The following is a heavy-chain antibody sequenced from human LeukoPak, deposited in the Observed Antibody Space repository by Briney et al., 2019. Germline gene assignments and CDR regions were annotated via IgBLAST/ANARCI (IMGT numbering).Heavy chain of an antibody. CDR1: GFTFSSYA. D-gene: IGHD3-22*01. J-gene: IGHJ1*01. Sequence: GSLRLSCAASGFTFSSYAMSWVRQAPGKGLEWVSAISGSGDNTYYADSVKGRFTISRDNAKNSLYLQMNSLRAEDTAVYYCATYSSLNRREFQFWGQGTLLTVSS. V-gene: IGHV3-23*01. CDR2: ISGSGDNT. CDR3: ATYSSLNRREFQF.